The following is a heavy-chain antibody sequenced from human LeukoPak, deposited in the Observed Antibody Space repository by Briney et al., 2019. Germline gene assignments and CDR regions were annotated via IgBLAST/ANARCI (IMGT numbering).Heavy chain of an antibody. V-gene: IGHV3-21*01. CDR2: ISSSSSYI. CDR3: ARVEGASSSYGMDV. J-gene: IGHJ6*02. Sequence: PGGSLRLSCAASGFTFSSYSMNWVRQAPGKGLEWVSSISSSSSYIYYADSVKGRFTISRDNAKNSLYLQMNSLRAEDTAVYYCARVEGASSSYGMDVWGQGTTVTVSS. D-gene: IGHD1-26*01. CDR1: GFTFSSYS.